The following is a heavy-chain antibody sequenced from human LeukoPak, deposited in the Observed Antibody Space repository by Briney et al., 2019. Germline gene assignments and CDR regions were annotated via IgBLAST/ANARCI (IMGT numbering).Heavy chain of an antibody. V-gene: IGHV3-53*01. D-gene: IGHD4-17*01. J-gene: IGHJ4*02. CDR2: IYSGGST. CDR3: ARDDYGDYSFDY. Sequence: GGSLRLSCAASGFTVRSNYMSWVRPAPGKGLEWVSVIYSGGSTYYADSVRGRFTISRDNSKNTLYRQMNSQRAEDTSVYDCARDDYGDYSFDYWGQGTLVTVSS. CDR1: GFTVRSNY.